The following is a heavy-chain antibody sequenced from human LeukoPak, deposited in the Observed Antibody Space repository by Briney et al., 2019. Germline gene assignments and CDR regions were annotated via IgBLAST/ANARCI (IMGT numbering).Heavy chain of an antibody. V-gene: IGHV3-23*01. CDR3: AKYESSGYYYFDH. CDR2: VSSSGGST. CDR1: AFTFSNYA. D-gene: IGHD3-22*01. Sequence: PGGSLRLSCAGYAFTFSNYALSWVRQAPGKGLQWVSVVSSSGGSTYFADSVKGRFTISRDSSKNPLYLQMNSLRAYDTAVQYCAKYESSGYYYFDHWGQGTLVTVSS. J-gene: IGHJ4*02.